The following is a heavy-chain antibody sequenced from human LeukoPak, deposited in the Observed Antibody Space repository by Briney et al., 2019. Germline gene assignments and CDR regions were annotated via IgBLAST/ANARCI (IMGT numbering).Heavy chain of an antibody. CDR2: IYYSGST. J-gene: IGHJ6*03. V-gene: IGHV4-39*07. D-gene: IGHD4-11*01. Sequence: SETLSLTCTVSGGSISSSSYYWGWIRQPPGKGLEWIGSIYYSGSTYYNPSLKSRVTISVDTSKNQFSLKLSSVTAADTAVYYCARSPADYSNYLRYYYYYYYMDVWGKGTTVTVSS. CDR1: GGSISSSSYY. CDR3: ARSPADYSNYLRYYYYYYYMDV.